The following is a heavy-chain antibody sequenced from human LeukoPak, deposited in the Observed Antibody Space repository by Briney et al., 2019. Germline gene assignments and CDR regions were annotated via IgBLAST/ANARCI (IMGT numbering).Heavy chain of an antibody. V-gene: IGHV1-18*01. CDR2: ISAYNGNT. CDR1: GYTSTSYG. CDR3: ARVPFCSSTSCYLYNWFDP. D-gene: IGHD2-2*01. J-gene: IGHJ5*02. Sequence: ASVKVSCKASGYTSTSYGISWVRQAPGQGLEWMGWISAYNGNTNYAQKLQGRVTMTTDTSTSTAYMELRSLRSDDTAVYYCARVPFCSSTSCYLYNWFDPWGQGTLVTVSS.